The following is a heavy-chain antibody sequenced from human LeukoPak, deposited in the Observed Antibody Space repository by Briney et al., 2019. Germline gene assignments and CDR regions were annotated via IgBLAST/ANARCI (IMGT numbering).Heavy chain of an antibody. J-gene: IGHJ4*02. CDR3: ARTFRYFDWLLLGIDY. D-gene: IGHD3-9*01. Sequence: PPETLSLTCTVSGGSVSSGSYYWSWIRQPPGKGLEWIGYIYYSGSTNYNPSLKSRVTISVDTSKNQFSLKLSSVTAADTAVYYCARTFRYFDWLLLGIDYWGQGTLVTVSS. CDR2: IYYSGST. CDR1: GGSVSSGSYY. V-gene: IGHV4-61*01.